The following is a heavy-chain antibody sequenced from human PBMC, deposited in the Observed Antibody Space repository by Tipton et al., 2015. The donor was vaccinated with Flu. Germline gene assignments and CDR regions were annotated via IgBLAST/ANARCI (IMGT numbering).Heavy chain of an antibody. CDR3: ASWVWDKPNYYGMDD. V-gene: IGHV3-33*01. J-gene: IGHJ6*02. Sequence: RSLRLSCAASGFTFSSYGMHWVRQAPGKGLEWVAVIWYDGSNKYYADSVKGRFTISRDNSKNTLYLQMNSLRAEDTAVYYCASWVWDKPNYYGMDDWGQGTTVTVSS. D-gene: IGHD1-26*01. CDR2: IWYDGSNK. CDR1: GFTFSSYG.